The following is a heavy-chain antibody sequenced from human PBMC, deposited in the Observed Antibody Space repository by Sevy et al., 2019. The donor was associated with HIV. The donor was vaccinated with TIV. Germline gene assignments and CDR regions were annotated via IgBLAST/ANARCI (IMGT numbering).Heavy chain of an antibody. CDR2: IYYNGRT. Sequence: SETLSFTCTVSGDSISGYYWSWIRQSPGKGLQWIGYIYYNGRTNYDPSLKSRVTISADTSKNQFSLKLSSVTAADTAIYYCARAAADYYYAMDVWGQGTTVTVSS. J-gene: IGHJ6*02. CDR3: ARAAADYYYAMDV. V-gene: IGHV4-59*01. CDR1: GDSISGYY.